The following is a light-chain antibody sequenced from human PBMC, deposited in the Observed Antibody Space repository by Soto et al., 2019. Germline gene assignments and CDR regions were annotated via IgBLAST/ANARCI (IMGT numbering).Light chain of an antibody. Sequence: QSGLTQPRSVSGSPGESVTISCSGTSSDVGSYNYVSWYQQYPGKTPKVMIYDVSERPSEVPVRFSGSKSGNTASLTISGLQAEDEAEYFCCSYSGSDSLLFGTGTKLTVL. J-gene: IGLJ1*01. V-gene: IGLV2-11*01. CDR1: SSDVGSYNY. CDR3: CSYSGSDSLL. CDR2: DVS.